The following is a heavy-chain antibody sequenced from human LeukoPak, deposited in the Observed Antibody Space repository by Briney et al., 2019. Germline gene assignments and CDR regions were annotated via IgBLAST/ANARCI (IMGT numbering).Heavy chain of an antibody. CDR1: GGSISSGGYS. J-gene: IGHJ4*02. CDR3: ARTAPPDLFDY. Sequence: SQTLSLTCAVSGGSISSGGYSWSWIRQPPGKGLEWIGYIYHSGSTYYNPSLKSRVTISVDRSKNQFSLKLSSVTAADAAVYYCARTAPPDLFDYWGQGTLVTVSS. D-gene: IGHD2-21*02. CDR2: IYHSGST. V-gene: IGHV4-30-2*01.